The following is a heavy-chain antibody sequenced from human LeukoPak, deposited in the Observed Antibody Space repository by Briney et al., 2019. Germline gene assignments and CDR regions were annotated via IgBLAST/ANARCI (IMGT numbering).Heavy chain of an antibody. CDR2: ISAYKGNT. Sequence: ASVKVSCKASGYTFTSYGISWVRQAPGQGLEWMGWISAYKGNTNYAQKFQGRVTITADESTSTAYMELSSLRSEDTAVYYCARAITMVRGVIGEDYYYGMDVWGKGTTVTVSS. V-gene: IGHV1-18*04. J-gene: IGHJ6*04. CDR1: GYTFTSYG. CDR3: ARAITMVRGVIGEDYYYGMDV. D-gene: IGHD3-10*01.